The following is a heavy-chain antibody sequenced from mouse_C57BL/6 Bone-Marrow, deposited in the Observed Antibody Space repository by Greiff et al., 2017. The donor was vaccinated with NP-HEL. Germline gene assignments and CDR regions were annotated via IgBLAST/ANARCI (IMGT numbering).Heavy chain of an antibody. CDR2: IDPSDSYT. Sequence: QVQLQQPGAELVMPGASVKLSCKASGYTFTSYWMHWVKQRPGQGLEWIGEIDPSDSYTNYNQKFKGKSTLTVDKSSSIAYMQLSSLTTEDSAVYYCARIGYYGNYEDYWGQGTTLTVSS. CDR1: GYTFTSYW. V-gene: IGHV1-69*01. CDR3: ARIGYYGNYEDY. J-gene: IGHJ2*01. D-gene: IGHD2-1*01.